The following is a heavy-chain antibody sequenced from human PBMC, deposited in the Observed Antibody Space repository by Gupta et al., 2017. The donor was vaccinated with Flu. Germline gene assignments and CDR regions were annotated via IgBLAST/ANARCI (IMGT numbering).Heavy chain of an antibody. CDR1: GGSISSSNW. J-gene: IGHJ4*02. CDR2: MYHSGST. D-gene: IGHD2-21*01. Sequence: QVQLQESGPVLAKPSGTLSLTCAVSGGSISSSNWWRGVRQPPGKGLEWIGEMYHSGSTNDNPALKSRGTISVDKSKKQFALKLSSVTAADTAVYYFARWGPKKWPIADWGQGTLVTVSS. CDR3: ARWGPKKWPIAD. V-gene: IGHV4-4*02.